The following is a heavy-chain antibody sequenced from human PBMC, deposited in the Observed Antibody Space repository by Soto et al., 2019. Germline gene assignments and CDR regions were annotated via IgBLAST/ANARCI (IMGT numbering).Heavy chain of an antibody. J-gene: IGHJ6*03. CDR3: ARALGYCSGGSCYSRYYYMDV. CDR2: MNPNSGNT. D-gene: IGHD2-15*01. V-gene: IGHV1-8*01. CDR1: GYTFTSYD. Sequence: ASVKVSCKASGYTFTSYDINWVRQATGQGLGWMGWMNPNSGNTGYAQKFQGRVTMTRNTSISTAYMELSSLRSEDTAVYYCARALGYCSGGSCYSRYYYMDVWGKGTTVTVSS.